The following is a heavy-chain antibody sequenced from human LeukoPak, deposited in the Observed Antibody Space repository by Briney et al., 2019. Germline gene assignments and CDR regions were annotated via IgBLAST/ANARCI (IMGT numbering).Heavy chain of an antibody. Sequence: PGGSLRLSCAASGFTFSSYAMSWVRQAPGKGLEWVSAISGSGGSTYYADSVKGRFTISRDNSKNTLYLQMNSLRAEDTAVYYCASDWEQHMVRGVIIKDYWGQGTLVTVSS. CDR1: GFTFSSYA. V-gene: IGHV3-23*01. CDR3: ASDWEQHMVRGVIIKDY. J-gene: IGHJ4*02. D-gene: IGHD3-10*01. CDR2: ISGSGGST.